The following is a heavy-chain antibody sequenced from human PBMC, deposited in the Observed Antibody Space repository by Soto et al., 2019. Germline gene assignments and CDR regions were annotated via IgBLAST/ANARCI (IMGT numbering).Heavy chain of an antibody. V-gene: IGHV3-30-3*01. CDR1: GFTFSSYA. CDR2: ISYDGSNK. CDR3: ARVRTAMAPPLYYYYYGMDV. D-gene: IGHD5-18*01. J-gene: IGHJ6*02. Sequence: QVQLVESGGGVVQPGRSLRLSCAASGFTFSSYAMHWVRQAPGKGLEWVAVISYDGSNKYYADSVKGRFTISRDNSKNTLYLQMNSLRAEDTAVYYCARVRTAMAPPLYYYYYGMDVWGQGTTVTVSS.